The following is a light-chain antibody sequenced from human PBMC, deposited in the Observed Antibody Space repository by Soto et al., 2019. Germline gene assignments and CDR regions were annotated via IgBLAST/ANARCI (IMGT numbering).Light chain of an antibody. CDR2: YAS. J-gene: IGKJ5*01. CDR3: QQYNDWPPIT. Sequence: EIMMTQSPATLSVSPGESATLSCRASQSVRNNLAWYQHKPGQAPRLLIYYASTRATGIPARFSGSGSGTEFTLTIGSLQSEDFALYYCQQYNDWPPITFGQGTRLEIK. V-gene: IGKV3-15*01. CDR1: QSVRNN.